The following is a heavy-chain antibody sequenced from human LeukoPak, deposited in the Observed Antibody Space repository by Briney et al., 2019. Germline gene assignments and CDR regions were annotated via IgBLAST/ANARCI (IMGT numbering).Heavy chain of an antibody. V-gene: IGHV1-3*01. CDR1: GYTFTSYA. CDR2: INAGNGNT. J-gene: IGHJ4*02. D-gene: IGHD3-10*01. CDR3: ARLMVRGVIIQGFDY. Sequence: ASVKVSCKASGYTFTSYAMHWVRQAPGQRLEWMGWINAGNGNTKYSQKFQDRVTNTRDTSASTAYMELSSLRSEDTAVYYCARLMVRGVIIQGFDYWGQGTLVTVSS.